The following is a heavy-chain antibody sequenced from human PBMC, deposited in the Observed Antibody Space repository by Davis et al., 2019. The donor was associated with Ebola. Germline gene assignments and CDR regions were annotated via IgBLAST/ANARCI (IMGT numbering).Heavy chain of an antibody. D-gene: IGHD1-26*01. CDR1: GFTVSGSY. CDR3: AKDRMRGVGGTVDS. Sequence: GGSLRLSCAASGFTVSGSYMTWVRHSPGKGLEWVSGISGSGSSTYYADSVKGRFTISRDNSKNTVYLQMNSLRGDDTAVYYCAKDRMRGVGGTVDSWGQGTLVTVSS. CDR2: ISGSGSST. V-gene: IGHV3-23*01. J-gene: IGHJ4*02.